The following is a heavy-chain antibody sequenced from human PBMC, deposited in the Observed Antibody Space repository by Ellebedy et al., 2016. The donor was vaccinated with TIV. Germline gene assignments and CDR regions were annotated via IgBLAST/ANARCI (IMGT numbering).Heavy chain of an antibody. CDR1: GYTFVSYG. J-gene: IGHJ6*02. D-gene: IGHD3-10*01. V-gene: IGHV1-18*04. Sequence: AASVKVSCKASGYTFVSYGISWVRQAPGQGLEWMGWISTKNGDTRYEQRFKDRITTTTDTSTSTAFMELRSLSSDDTAVYYCTRDRPFGESGYGMDVWGQGTTVTVSS. CDR3: TRDRPFGESGYGMDV. CDR2: ISTKNGDT.